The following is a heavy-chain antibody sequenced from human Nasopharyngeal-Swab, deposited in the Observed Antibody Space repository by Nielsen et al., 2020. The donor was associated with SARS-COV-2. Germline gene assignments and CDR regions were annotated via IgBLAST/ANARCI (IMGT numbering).Heavy chain of an antibody. J-gene: IGHJ4*02. CDR2: INTDASRT. D-gene: IGHD2-8*01. CDR3: ATDGSDGPSY. Sequence: GGSLRLSCAASGFTLSNYWIHWVRQTPGKGLLWVSRINTDASRTSYADSVKGRFTISRDNAKNSLYLQMNSLRAEDTALYYCATDGSDGPSYWGQGTLVTVSS. CDR1: GFTLSNYW. V-gene: IGHV3-74*01.